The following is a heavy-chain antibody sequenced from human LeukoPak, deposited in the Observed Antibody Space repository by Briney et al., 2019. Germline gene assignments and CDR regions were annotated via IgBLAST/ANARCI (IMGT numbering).Heavy chain of an antibody. V-gene: IGHV3-74*01. CDR3: ARARGADYGMDV. Sequence: GGSLGLSCAASGFTFSSYWMHWVRQAPGKGLVWVSRINSDGSSTSYADSVKGRFTISRDNAKNTLYLQMNSLRAEDTAVYYCARARGADYGMDVWGQGTTVTVSS. CDR2: INSDGSST. J-gene: IGHJ6*02. CDR1: GFTFSSYW. D-gene: IGHD6-19*01.